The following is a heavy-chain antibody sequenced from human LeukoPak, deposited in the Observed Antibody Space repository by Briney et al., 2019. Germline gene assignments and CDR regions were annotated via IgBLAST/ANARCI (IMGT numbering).Heavy chain of an antibody. CDR2: IRNRAKSYST. Sequence: GGSLRLSCAASRFTFSDHYMDWVRQAPGKGLEWVARIRNRAKSYSTQYAPSVRDRFTISRDDSRNSVYLQMNSLKTEDTAVYFCVRVGVYYDNRGSSSDVFDIGALGTMATV. J-gene: IGHJ3*02. D-gene: IGHD3-22*01. CDR1: RFTFSDHY. V-gene: IGHV3-72*01. CDR3: VRVGVYYDNRGSSSDVFDI.